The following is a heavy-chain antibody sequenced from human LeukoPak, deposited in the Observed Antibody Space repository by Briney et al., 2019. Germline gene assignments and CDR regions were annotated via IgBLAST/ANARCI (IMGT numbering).Heavy chain of an antibody. CDR2: MNPNSCNT. CDR3: ARVSTRRAAAILPY. V-gene: IGHV1-8*01. Sequence: ASVKVSCKASGYTLTSYDINWVRQATGQGLEWMGWMNPNSCNTGYAQKFQGRVTMTRNTSISTAYMELSSLRSEDTAVYYCARVSTRRAAAILPYWGQGTLVTVSS. D-gene: IGHD2-2*02. CDR1: GYTLTSYD. J-gene: IGHJ4*02.